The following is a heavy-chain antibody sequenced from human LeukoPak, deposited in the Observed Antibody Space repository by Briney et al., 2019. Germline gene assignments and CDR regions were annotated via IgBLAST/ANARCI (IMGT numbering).Heavy chain of an antibody. CDR1: GGTFSSYA. V-gene: IGHV1-24*01. CDR3: ATLTEVTTLPYFDY. J-gene: IGHJ4*02. D-gene: IGHD4-17*01. Sequence: GASVKVSCKASGGTFSSYAISWVRQAPGQGLEWMGGFDPEDGETIYAQKFQGRVTMTEDTSTDTAYMGLSSLRSEDTAVYYCATLTEVTTLPYFDYWGQGTLVTVSS. CDR2: FDPEDGET.